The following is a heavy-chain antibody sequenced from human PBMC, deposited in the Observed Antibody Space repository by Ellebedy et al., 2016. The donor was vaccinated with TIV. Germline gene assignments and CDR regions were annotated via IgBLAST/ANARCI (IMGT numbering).Heavy chain of an antibody. D-gene: IGHD1-26*01. CDR3: ARSGTPWAFDI. Sequence: GESLKISCAASGFTFSSHWMNWVRQAPGKGLEWVASINQDETEKYYVDSVRGRFTISRDNAKNSLFLQVNYLRAEDTALYYSARSGTPWAFDIWGQGTMVTVSS. V-gene: IGHV3-7*03. CDR1: GFTFSSHW. CDR2: INQDETEK. J-gene: IGHJ3*02.